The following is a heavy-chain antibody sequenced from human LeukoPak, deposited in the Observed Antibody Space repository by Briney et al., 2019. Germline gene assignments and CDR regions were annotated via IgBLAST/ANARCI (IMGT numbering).Heavy chain of an antibody. D-gene: IGHD3-10*02. Sequence: GGSLRLSCAASGFTFSSYGMNWVRQAPGKGLEWVSYISSSGSTIYYADSVKGRFPISRDNAKNSLYLQMNSLRAEDTAVYYCAELGITMIGGVWGKGTTVTISS. CDR1: GFTFSSYG. CDR2: ISSSGSTI. CDR3: AELGITMIGGV. J-gene: IGHJ6*04. V-gene: IGHV3-48*04.